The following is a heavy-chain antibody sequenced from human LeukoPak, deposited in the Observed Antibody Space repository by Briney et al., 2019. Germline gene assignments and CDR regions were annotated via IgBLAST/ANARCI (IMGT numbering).Heavy chain of an antibody. CDR1: GFTFMNYA. CDR3: AKYRSGGGGYYSGLEH. J-gene: IGHJ1*01. Sequence: GGSLRLSCAASGFTFMNYAMTWVRQAPGKGLEWVSSTSGSGDITFYADSVKGRFTISRTNSENRLYLQMNSLRAEDTAVYYCAKYRSGGGGYYSGLEHLGQGTLVAVSS. V-gene: IGHV3-23*01. CDR2: TSGSGDIT. D-gene: IGHD2-15*01.